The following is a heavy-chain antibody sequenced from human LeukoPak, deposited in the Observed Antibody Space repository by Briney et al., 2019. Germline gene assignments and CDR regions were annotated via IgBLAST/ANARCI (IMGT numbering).Heavy chain of an antibody. Sequence: SETLSLTCTVSGGSISSSSYYWGWIRQPPGKGLEWIGSIYYGGSTYYNPSLKSRVTISVDTSKNQFSLKLSSVTAADTAVYYCAKTVGDKWGYYYYYMDVWGKGTTVTISS. D-gene: IGHD4-17*01. CDR2: IYYGGST. V-gene: IGHV4-39*01. CDR3: AKTVGDKWGYYYYYMDV. J-gene: IGHJ6*03. CDR1: GGSISSSSYY.